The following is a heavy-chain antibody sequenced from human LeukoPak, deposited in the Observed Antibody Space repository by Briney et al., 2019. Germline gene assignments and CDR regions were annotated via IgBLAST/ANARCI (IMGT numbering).Heavy chain of an antibody. D-gene: IGHD5-18*01. CDR3: ARGDTANGFDH. V-gene: IGHV3-33*01. J-gene: IGHJ4*02. CDR1: GFTFSSYG. CDR2: IWYDGSNK. Sequence: GGSLRLSCAASGFTFSSYGMHWVRQAPGKGLEWVAVIWYDGSNKYHADSVKGRFTISRDNSKNTLYLQMNSLRAEDTAVYYCARGDTANGFDHWGQGTLVTVSS.